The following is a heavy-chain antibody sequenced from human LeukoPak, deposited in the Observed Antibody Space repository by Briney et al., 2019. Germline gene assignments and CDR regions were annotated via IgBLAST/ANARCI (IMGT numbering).Heavy chain of an antibody. CDR2: ISAYNGNT. D-gene: IGHD6-13*01. CDR3: ARIAAALNWFDP. CDR1: GYTFTSYD. Sequence: ASVKVSCKASGYTFTSYDINWVRQAPGQGLEWMGWISAYNGNTNYAQKLQGRVTMTTDTSTSTAYMELRSLRSDDTAVYYCARIAAALNWFDPWGQGTLVTVSS. J-gene: IGHJ5*02. V-gene: IGHV1-18*01.